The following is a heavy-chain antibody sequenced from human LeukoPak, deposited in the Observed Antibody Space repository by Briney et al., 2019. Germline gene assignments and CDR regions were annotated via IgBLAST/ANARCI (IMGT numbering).Heavy chain of an antibody. CDR3: TRDQPSSGWGFDS. V-gene: IGHV3-7*01. Sequence: PGGSLRLSCAASGFTFNSHWMSWVRQAPGKGLEWVANIKEDGTEKFYVDSVKGRFTVSRDNARASVFLQMTSLRADDTALYYCTRDQPSSGWGFDSWGRGTLVIVSS. D-gene: IGHD6-19*01. CDR2: IKEDGTEK. CDR1: GFTFNSHW. J-gene: IGHJ4*02.